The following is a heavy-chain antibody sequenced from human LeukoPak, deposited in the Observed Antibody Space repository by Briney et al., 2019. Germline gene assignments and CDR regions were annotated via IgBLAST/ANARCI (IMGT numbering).Heavy chain of an antibody. J-gene: IGHJ4*02. D-gene: IGHD4-17*01. CDR1: GFTFSNYA. CDR3: ARENALYGAYSIDY. Sequence: PGGSLRLSCAASGFTFSNYAMSWVRQPPGKGLEWIGEINHSGSTNYNPSLKSRVTISVDTSKNQSSLRLSSVTAADTAFYYCARENALYGAYSIDYWGQGTLVTVSS. V-gene: IGHV4-34*08. CDR2: INHSGST.